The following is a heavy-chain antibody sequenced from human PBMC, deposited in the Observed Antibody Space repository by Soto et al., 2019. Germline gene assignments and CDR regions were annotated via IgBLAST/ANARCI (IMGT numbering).Heavy chain of an antibody. CDR1: GGTFSSYA. V-gene: IGHV1-69*01. Sequence: QVQLVESGAGVKKPGSSVKVSCKASGGTFSSYAISWVRQAPGQGLEWMGGIIPIFGTANYAQKFQGRVTITADESTSTAYMELSSLRSEDTAVYYCAREEGASDDFWSGYRYYYGMDVWGQGTTVTVSS. CDR3: AREEGASDDFWSGYRYYYGMDV. J-gene: IGHJ6*02. CDR2: IIPIFGTA. D-gene: IGHD3-3*01.